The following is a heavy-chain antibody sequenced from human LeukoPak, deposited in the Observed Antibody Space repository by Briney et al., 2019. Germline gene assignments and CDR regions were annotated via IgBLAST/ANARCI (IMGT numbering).Heavy chain of an antibody. CDR2: INSDGSST. J-gene: IGHJ6*02. V-gene: IGHV3-74*01. CDR1: GFTFSSYS. CDR3: ARNYDLDV. Sequence: GGSLRLSCAASGFTFSSYSMNWVRQAPGKGLVWVSRINSDGSSTIYADSVKGRFTISRDNAKNTLYLQMSSLRVEDTAVYYCARNYDLDVWGQGTTVTVSS.